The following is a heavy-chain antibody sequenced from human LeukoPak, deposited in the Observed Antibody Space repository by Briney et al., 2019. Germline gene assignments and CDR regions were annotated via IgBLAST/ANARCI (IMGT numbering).Heavy chain of an antibody. CDR2: ISYDGSNK. J-gene: IGHJ4*02. CDR3: AKDRRDAFDY. Sequence: GGSLRLSCAASGFTFSSYGMHWVRQAPGKGLEWVAVISYDGSNKYYADSVKGRFTISRDNSKNTLYLQMNSLRAEDTAVYYCAKDRRDAFDYWGQGTLVTVSS. D-gene: IGHD5-24*01. CDR1: GFTFSSYG. V-gene: IGHV3-30*18.